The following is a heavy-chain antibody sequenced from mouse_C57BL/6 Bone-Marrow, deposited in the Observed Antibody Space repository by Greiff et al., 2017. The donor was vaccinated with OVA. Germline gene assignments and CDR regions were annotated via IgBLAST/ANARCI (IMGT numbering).Heavy chain of an antibody. CDR2: INPSNGGT. V-gene: IGHV1-53*01. CDR3: ARPLLRHWYFDV. J-gene: IGHJ1*03. CDR1: GYTFTSYW. D-gene: IGHD1-2*01. Sequence: QVQLQQPGTELVKPGASVKLSCKASGYTFTSYWMHWVKQRPGQGLEWIGNINPSNGGTNYNEKFKSKATLTVDKSSSTAYMQLSSLTSEDSAVDYCARPLLRHWYFDVWGTGTTVTVSS.